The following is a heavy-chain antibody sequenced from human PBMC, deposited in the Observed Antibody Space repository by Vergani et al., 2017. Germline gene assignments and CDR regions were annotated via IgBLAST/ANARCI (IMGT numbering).Heavy chain of an antibody. CDR1: GFSLSNARMG. CDR3: ARGIIKGYGGNRDDAFDI. CDR2: IFSNDEK. V-gene: IGHV2-26*01. J-gene: IGHJ3*02. D-gene: IGHD4-23*01. Sequence: QVTLKESGPVLVKPTETLTLTCTVSGFSLSNARMGVSWIRQPPGKALEWLAHIFSNDEKSYSTSLKSRLTISKDTSKSQVVLTMTNMDPVDTATYYCARGIIKGYGGNRDDAFDIWGQGTMVTVSS.